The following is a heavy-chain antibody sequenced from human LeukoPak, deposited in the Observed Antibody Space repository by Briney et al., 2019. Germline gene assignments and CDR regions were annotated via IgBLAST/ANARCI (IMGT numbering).Heavy chain of an antibody. Sequence: GGSLRLSCAASGFTFSSYAMHWVCQAPGKGLEWVAVISYDGSNKYYAGSVKGRFTISRDNSKNTLYLQMNSLRAEDTAVYYCATSLDSSSSFDYWGQGTLVTVSS. J-gene: IGHJ4*02. CDR1: GFTFSSYA. D-gene: IGHD6-6*01. CDR2: ISYDGSNK. V-gene: IGHV3-30*01. CDR3: ATSLDSSSSFDY.